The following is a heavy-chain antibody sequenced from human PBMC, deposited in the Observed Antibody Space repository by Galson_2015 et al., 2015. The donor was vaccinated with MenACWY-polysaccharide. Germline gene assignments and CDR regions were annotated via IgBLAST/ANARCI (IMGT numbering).Heavy chain of an antibody. Sequence: SLRLSCAASGFTFSTYWMHWVRQAPGKGLVWVSRIKSDGSSTNYADSVKGRFTISRDNAKNTLYLQMNSLRAEDTAVYYCARQPTYYGSGWGQGTLVTVS. CDR3: ARQPTYYGSG. V-gene: IGHV3-74*01. D-gene: IGHD3-10*01. CDR2: IKSDGSST. J-gene: IGHJ4*02. CDR1: GFTFSTYW.